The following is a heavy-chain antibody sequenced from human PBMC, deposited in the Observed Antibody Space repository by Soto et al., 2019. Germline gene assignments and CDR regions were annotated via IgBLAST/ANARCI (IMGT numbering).Heavy chain of an antibody. CDR1: GFPFSSYG. CDR2: ISYDGSNK. D-gene: IGHD6-13*01. CDR3: AKGDRIAAAGHFDY. Sequence: GGSLRLSCAASGFPFSSYGMHWVRQAPGKGLEWVAVISYDGSNKYYADSVKGRFTISRDNSKNTLYLQMNSLRAEDTAVYYCAKGDRIAAAGHFDYWGQGTLVTVSS. J-gene: IGHJ4*02. V-gene: IGHV3-30*18.